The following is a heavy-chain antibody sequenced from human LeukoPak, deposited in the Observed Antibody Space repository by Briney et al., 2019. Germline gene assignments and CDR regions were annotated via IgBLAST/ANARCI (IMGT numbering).Heavy chain of an antibody. CDR1: GGSFSGYY. CDR2: INHSGST. J-gene: IGHJ4*02. D-gene: IGHD6-25*01. Sequence: SETLSLTCAVYGGSFSGYYWSWIRQPPGKGLEWIGEINHSGSTNYNPSLKSRVTISVDTSKNQFSLKLSSVTATDTAVYYCAGGWYGREFDYWGQGTLVTVSS. CDR3: AGGWYGREFDY. V-gene: IGHV4-34*01.